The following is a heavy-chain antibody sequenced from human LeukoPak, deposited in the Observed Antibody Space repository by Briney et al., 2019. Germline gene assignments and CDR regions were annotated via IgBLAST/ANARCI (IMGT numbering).Heavy chain of an antibody. CDR1: GFTFRTSG. D-gene: IGHD4-17*01. J-gene: IGHJ4*02. Sequence: GGTLRLSCAASGFTFRTSGMTWVRQAPGKGLEWVSAISGSGSGGSTYYADSVKGRFTISRDNSKNTLYLQMNSLRVEDTAVYYCAKATSVTTLFDYWGQGTLVTVSS. CDR3: AKATSVTTLFDY. V-gene: IGHV3-23*01. CDR2: ISGSGSGGST.